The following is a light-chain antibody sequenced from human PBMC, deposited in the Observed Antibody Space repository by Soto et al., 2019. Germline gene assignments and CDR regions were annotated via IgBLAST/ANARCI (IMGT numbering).Light chain of an antibody. CDR1: QSLGTNF. CDR2: GAS. V-gene: IGKV3-20*01. CDR3: QHYGVSPRT. Sequence: EIVLTQSPGTLSLSPGESGTLSCRASQSLGTNFLAWFQQKPGQAPRLLIYGASPRATGIPDRFSGSGSGTDVTLTITRLEPEDSAVYYCQHYGVSPRTFGQGTKVQIK. J-gene: IGKJ1*01.